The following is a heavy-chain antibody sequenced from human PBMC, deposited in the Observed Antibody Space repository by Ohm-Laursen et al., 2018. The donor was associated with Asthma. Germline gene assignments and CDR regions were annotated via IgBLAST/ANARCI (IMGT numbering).Heavy chain of an antibody. CDR2: IYYSGST. J-gene: IGHJ6*02. CDR1: GGSVNNYY. CDR3: ARDRLQYGSGSYYMGYGMDV. D-gene: IGHD3-10*01. Sequence: SDTLSLTCAVYGGSVNNYYWGWIRQPPGKGLEWIGYIYYSGSTYYNPSLKSRVTISVDTSKNQFSLKLSSVTAADTAVYYCARDRLQYGSGSYYMGYGMDVWGQGTTVTVSS. V-gene: IGHV4-59*06.